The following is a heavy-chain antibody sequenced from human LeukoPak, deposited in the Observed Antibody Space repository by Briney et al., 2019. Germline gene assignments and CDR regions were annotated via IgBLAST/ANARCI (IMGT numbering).Heavy chain of an antibody. Sequence: TGGSLRLSCSASGITFSNYAMSWVRQAPGKGLEWVSGISGSGGTTYYADSVKGRFTVSRDNSKNTLSLQMHSLRAEDTAIYYCAKANVFGVLDYFDYWGQGTLVTVSS. V-gene: IGHV3-23*01. CDR1: GITFSNYA. CDR2: ISGSGGTT. D-gene: IGHD3-3*01. CDR3: AKANVFGVLDYFDY. J-gene: IGHJ4*02.